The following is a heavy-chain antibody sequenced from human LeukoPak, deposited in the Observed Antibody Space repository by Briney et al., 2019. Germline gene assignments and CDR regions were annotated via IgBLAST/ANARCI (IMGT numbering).Heavy chain of an antibody. CDR3: AKDPDYTTYGYYFDY. J-gene: IGHJ4*02. D-gene: IGHD4-11*01. Sequence: GGSLRLSCTASGFAFSSYAMNWVRQAPGKGLEWVSGIGAGGTFTYYADSVKGRFTISRDNSRNTLYLQMNSLRADDTAVYYCAKDPDYTTYGYYFDYWGQGTLVTVSS. CDR2: IGAGGTFT. V-gene: IGHV3-23*01. CDR1: GFAFSSYA.